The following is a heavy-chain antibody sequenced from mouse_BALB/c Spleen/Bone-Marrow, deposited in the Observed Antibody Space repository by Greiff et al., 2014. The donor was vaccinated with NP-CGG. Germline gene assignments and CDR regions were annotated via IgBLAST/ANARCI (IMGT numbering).Heavy chain of an antibody. J-gene: IGHJ4*01. V-gene: IGHV2-6-7*01. CDR3: AREGPYGNYAMDY. CDR1: GFSLTGYG. D-gene: IGHD2-10*02. Sequence: VKLQESGPGLVAPSQSLSITCTVSGFSLTGYGVNWVRQPPGKGLEWLGMIWGDGSTDYNSALKSRLSISEDNSKSQVFLKMNSLQTDDTARYYCAREGPYGNYAMDYWGQGTSVTVSS. CDR2: IWGDGST.